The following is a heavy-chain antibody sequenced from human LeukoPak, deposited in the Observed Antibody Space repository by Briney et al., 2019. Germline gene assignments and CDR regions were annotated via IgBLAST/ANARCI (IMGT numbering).Heavy chain of an antibody. Sequence: ASVKVSCKASGGTFSSYAISWVRQAPGQGLEWMGGIIPIFGTANYAQKFQGRVTITADKSTSTAYMELSRLRSEDTAVYYCASYDGYNYATTSTFDYWGQGTLVTVSS. J-gene: IGHJ4*02. D-gene: IGHD5-24*01. CDR3: ASYDGYNYATTSTFDY. CDR1: GGTFSSYA. CDR2: IIPIFGTA. V-gene: IGHV1-69*06.